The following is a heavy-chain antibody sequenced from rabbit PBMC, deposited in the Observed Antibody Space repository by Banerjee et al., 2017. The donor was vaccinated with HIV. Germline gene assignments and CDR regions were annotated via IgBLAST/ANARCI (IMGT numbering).Heavy chain of an antibody. D-gene: IGHD7-1*01. V-gene: IGHV1S45*01. CDR2: INTGGGST. J-gene: IGHJ4*01. CDR3: ARPGYPDYGGVTWDL. Sequence: QEQLVESGGGLVQPEGSLTLTCTASGFSFRSIHWVRQAPGKGLEWIGCINTGGGSTYYASWAKGRFTISKTSSTTVTLQMTSLTVADTATYFCARPGYPDYGGVTWDLWGPGTLVTVS. CDR1: GFSFRSIHW.